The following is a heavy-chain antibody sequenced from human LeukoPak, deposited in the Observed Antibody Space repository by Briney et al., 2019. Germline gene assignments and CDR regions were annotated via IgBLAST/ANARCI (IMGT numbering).Heavy chain of an antibody. V-gene: IGHV3-33*01. CDR3: GRGRMWSRAGYNRLDD. CDR1: GFTFSSYG. CDR2: IWYDGSNK. D-gene: IGHD5-24*01. J-gene: IGHJ4*02. Sequence: GGSLRLSCAASGFTFSSYGMHWVRQAPGKGLEWVAVIWYDGSNKYYADSVRGRFTISRDNSKNTLYMQMNSLRAEDTAMYYLGRGRMWSRAGYNRLDDWGQGTLVTVSS.